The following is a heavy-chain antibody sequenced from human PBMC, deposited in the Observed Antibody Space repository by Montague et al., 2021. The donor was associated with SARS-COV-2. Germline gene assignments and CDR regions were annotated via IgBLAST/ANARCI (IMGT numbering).Heavy chain of an antibody. CDR3: AHRLPAVAAFDY. CDR2: IYWDDDK. CDR1: GFSLSTRTVD. J-gene: IGHJ4*02. Sequence: PALVKSTQTLTLTCTFSGFSLSTRTVDVGWIRQPPGKALEWLALIYWDDDKRYSPSLKSRLTITKVTSKNQVVLTMTNMDPVDTATYYCAHRLPAVAAFDYWGQGTLVTVSS. V-gene: IGHV2-5*02. D-gene: IGHD6-6*01.